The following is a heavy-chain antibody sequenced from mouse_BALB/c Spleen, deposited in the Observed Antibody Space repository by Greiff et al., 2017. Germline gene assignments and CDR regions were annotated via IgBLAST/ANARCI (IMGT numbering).Heavy chain of an antibody. CDR2: ISSGGST. CDR1: GFTFSSYA. CDR3: ARGGTTGTGDY. D-gene: IGHD2-14*01. Sequence: EVMLVESGGGLVKPGGSLKLSCAASGFTFSSYAMSWVRQTPEKRLEWVASISSGGSTYYPDSVKGRFTISRDNARNILYLQMSSLRSEDTAMYYCARGGTTGTGDYWGQGTTLTVSS. V-gene: IGHV5-6-5*01. J-gene: IGHJ2*01.